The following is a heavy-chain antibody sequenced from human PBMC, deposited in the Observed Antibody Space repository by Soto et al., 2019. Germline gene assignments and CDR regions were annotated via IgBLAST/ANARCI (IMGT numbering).Heavy chain of an antibody. CDR3: ARGGRYRYAMDV. Sequence: QVQLQESGPGLVKPSETLSLTCTVSGGSLSPYYWIWIRQPPGKGLEWIGYIYHSGTTNYNPSLQSRXSISVDTSKNQFSLKLSSVTAADPAVYYCARGGRYRYAMDVWGQGTTVSVSS. CDR2: IYHSGTT. CDR1: GGSLSPYY. D-gene: IGHD1-1*01. V-gene: IGHV4-59*01. J-gene: IGHJ6*02.